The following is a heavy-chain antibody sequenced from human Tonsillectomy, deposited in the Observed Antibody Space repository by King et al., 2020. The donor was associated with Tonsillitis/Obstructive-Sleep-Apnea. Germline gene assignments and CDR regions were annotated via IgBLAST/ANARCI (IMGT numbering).Heavy chain of an antibody. D-gene: IGHD3-22*01. Sequence: VQLVESGGGLVQPGGSLRLSCAASGFTFSSYEMNWVRQAPGKGLEWVSYISSSGSTIYYADSGKGRFTISRENAKNSLYLQMNSLRAEDTAVFYCARGCYYSDSSGPEYNWFDPWGQGTLVTVSS. J-gene: IGHJ5*02. V-gene: IGHV3-48*03. CDR3: ARGCYYSDSSGPEYNWFDP. CDR1: GFTFSSYE. CDR2: ISSSGSTI.